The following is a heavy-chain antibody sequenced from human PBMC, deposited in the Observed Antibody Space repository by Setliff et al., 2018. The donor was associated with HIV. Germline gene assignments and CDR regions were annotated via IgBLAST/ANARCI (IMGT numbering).Heavy chain of an antibody. V-gene: IGHV4-4*07. CDR3: ARTYSSNWYIDY. CDR2: IYYVGWS. D-gene: IGHD6-13*01. Sequence: SETLSLTCSVSGASLQSYYWSWIRQPAGKGLQWIGRIYYVGWSKYNPSLEDRVTMSVDTSNNQFSLSLRSVTAADTAIYYCARTYSSNWYIDYWGQGTLVTVSS. J-gene: IGHJ4*02. CDR1: GASLQSYY.